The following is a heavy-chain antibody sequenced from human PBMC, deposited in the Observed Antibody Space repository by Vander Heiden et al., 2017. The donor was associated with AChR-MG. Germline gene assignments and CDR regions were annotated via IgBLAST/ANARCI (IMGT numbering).Heavy chain of an antibody. CDR2: INNSGST. V-gene: IGHV4-34*01. J-gene: IGHJ4*02. CDR3: ARGSRRIMSTCGGVIAHDY. D-gene: IGHD3-16*01. Sequence: QVQLQQWGAGLLKPSETLSLTCAVYGGSFSGYYWSWIRQPPGKVLEWIGEINNSGSTNYNPSRKSRGSISVDKSKNQFVLKLSSVTADEPAVHYCARGSRRIMSTCGGVIAHDYWGQGPLVTVSS. CDR1: GGSFSGYY.